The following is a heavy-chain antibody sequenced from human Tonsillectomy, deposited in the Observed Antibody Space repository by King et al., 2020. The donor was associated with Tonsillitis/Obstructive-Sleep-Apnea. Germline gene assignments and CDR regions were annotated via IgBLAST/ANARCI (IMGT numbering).Heavy chain of an antibody. CDR2: ISGNGGST. CDR3: ANRNYYCSVNYFYDFDY. J-gene: IGHJ4*02. CDR1: GLTFSNYA. V-gene: IGHV3-23*04. Sequence: VQLVESGGDLVQPGGSLRLSCAASGLTFSNYAMSWVRQAPGKGLEWVSAISGNGGSTYYADSVKGRFTISRDNSKNTLYLQMNSLRAEDTAVYYCANRNYYCSVNYFYDFDYWGQGTLVTVSS. D-gene: IGHD3-10*01.